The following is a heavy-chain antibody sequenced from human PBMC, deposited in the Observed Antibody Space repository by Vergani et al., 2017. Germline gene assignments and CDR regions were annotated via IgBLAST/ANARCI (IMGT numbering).Heavy chain of an antibody. Sequence: EVQLVESGGGLVQPGGSLRLSCAASGFTFGSYWMHWVRQAPGKGLVWVSRINSDGSSTSYADSVKGRFTISRDNAKNTLYLQMNSLRAEDTAVYYCARVVGIAAAGTGFDYWGQGTLVTVSS. J-gene: IGHJ4*02. D-gene: IGHD6-13*01. CDR2: INSDGSST. V-gene: IGHV3-74*01. CDR3: ARVVGIAAAGTGFDY. CDR1: GFTFGSYW.